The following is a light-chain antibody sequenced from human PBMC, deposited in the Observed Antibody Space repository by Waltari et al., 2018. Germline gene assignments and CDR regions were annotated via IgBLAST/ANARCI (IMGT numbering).Light chain of an antibody. CDR1: ESISTW. V-gene: IGKV1-5*03. Sequence: DIQMTQSPSTLSASVGYTVTFTCRASESISTWLAWYQQRPGKAPKLLIYKASYLETGVPSRFSGSGSGTEFILTISSLRPDDSATYYCQQYGSPQTFGQGTKVEIK. CDR3: QQYGSPQT. J-gene: IGKJ1*01. CDR2: KAS.